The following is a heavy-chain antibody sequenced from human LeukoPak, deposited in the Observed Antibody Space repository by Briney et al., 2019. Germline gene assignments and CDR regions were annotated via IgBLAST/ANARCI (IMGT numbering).Heavy chain of an antibody. CDR1: GGSISSSSYY. J-gene: IGHJ4*02. D-gene: IGHD2-2*01. CDR3: ARGLYCSSTTCDSDY. CDR2: IYYTGST. V-gene: IGHV4-39*07. Sequence: PSETLSLTCTVSGGSISSSSYYWGWIRQPPGKGLEWIGSIYYTGSTYYNPSLKSRVTILVDTSKNQFSLNLSSVSAADTAVYYCARGLYCSSTTCDSDYWGQGTLVTVSS.